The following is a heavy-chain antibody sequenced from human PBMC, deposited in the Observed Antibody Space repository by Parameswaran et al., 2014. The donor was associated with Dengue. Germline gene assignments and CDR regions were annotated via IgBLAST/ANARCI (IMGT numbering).Heavy chain of an antibody. Sequence: WVRQAPGQGLEWMGWINPNSGGTNYAQKFQGRVTMTRDTSISTAYMELSNLRSDDTAVYYCARDFPGATWFDPWGQGTLVTGLL. D-gene: IGHD1-26*01. CDR3: ARDFPGATWFDP. J-gene: IGHJ5*02. CDR2: INPNSGGT. V-gene: IGHV1-2*02.